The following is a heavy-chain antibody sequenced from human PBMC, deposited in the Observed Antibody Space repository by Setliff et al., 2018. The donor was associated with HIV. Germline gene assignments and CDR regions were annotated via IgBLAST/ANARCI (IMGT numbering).Heavy chain of an antibody. D-gene: IGHD3-22*01. CDR2: IIPMLGIA. V-gene: IGHV1-69*10. CDR3: AGGVNYYDSSGYAPDAFDI. Sequence: ASVKVSCKASGGTFSSYAISWVRQAPGQGLEWMGGIIPMLGIANYAQKFQGRVTITTDESTSTPYMELSSLRSEDTAVYYSAGGVNYYDSSGYAPDAFDIWGQGTMVTVSS. CDR1: GGTFSSYA. J-gene: IGHJ3*02.